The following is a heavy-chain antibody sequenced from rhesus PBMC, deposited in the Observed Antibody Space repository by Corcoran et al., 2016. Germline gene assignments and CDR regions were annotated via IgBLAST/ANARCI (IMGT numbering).Heavy chain of an antibody. CDR3: TSPVRYRFDV. J-gene: IGHJ5-1*01. Sequence: QVQLQESGPGLVKPSETLSLTCAVFGVSFRSYWWTWIRPPPGKGLEWIGENNGYSGSTNYNPSLQSRVTISMDVSKNQFSLRLTSVTAADTAVYYCTSPVRYRFDVWGPGVLVSVSS. V-gene: IGHV4-80*01. CDR1: GVSFRSYW. CDR2: NNGYSGST. D-gene: IGHD3-9*01.